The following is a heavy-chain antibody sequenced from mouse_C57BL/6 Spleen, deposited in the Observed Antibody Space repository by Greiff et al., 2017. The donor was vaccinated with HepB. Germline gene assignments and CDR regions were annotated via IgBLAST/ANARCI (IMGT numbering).Heavy chain of an antibody. J-gene: IGHJ3*01. V-gene: IGHV1-19*01. CDR2: INPYNGGT. CDR3: ARNLITTGFAY. CDR1: GYTFTDYY. D-gene: IGHD1-1*01. Sequence: VHVKQSGPVLVKPGASVKMSCKASGYTFTDYYMNWVKQSHGKSLEWIGVINPYNGGTSYNQKFKGKATLTVDKSSSTAYMELNSLTSEDSAVYYCARNLITTGFAYWGQGTLVTVSA.